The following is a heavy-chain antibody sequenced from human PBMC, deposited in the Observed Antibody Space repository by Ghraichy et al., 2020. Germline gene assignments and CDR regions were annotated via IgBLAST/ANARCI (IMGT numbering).Heavy chain of an antibody. CDR2: FYHSGST. J-gene: IGHJ4*02. Sequence: SETLSLTCTVSGGSISSSSYYWGWIRQPPGAGLEWIGSFYHSGSTFYSPSLKSRVTISADASKNQFSLNLSSVTAADTAVYFCARHESYNSGWGRTTRWGQGTLVTVSS. CDR1: GGSISSSSYY. CDR3: ARHESYNSGWGRTTR. D-gene: IGHD6-19*01. V-gene: IGHV4-39*01.